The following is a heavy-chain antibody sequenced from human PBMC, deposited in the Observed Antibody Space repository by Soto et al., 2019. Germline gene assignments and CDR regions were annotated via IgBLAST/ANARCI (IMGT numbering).Heavy chain of an antibody. V-gene: IGHV3-74*01. Sequence: PGGSLRLSCAASGFTFSSYWMYWVRQAPGKGLMWVSRITSDGSSTTYADSVKGRFSISRDNAKNTLYLQMNSLRAEDTAVYYCARGYSGSGSPLWGQGTLVTVS. CDR1: GFTFSSYW. CDR3: ARGYSGSGSPL. CDR2: ITSDGSST. D-gene: IGHD3-10*01. J-gene: IGHJ4*01.